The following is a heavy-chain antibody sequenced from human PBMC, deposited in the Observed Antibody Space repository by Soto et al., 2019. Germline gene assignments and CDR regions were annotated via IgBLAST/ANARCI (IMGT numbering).Heavy chain of an antibody. V-gene: IGHV4-34*01. D-gene: IGHD6-19*01. J-gene: IGHJ4*02. CDR3: ARGPLLKNIAVAGRNFDY. CDR1: GGSFSGYY. CDR2: INHSGST. Sequence: SETLSLTCAVYGGSFSGYYWSWIRQPPGKGLEWIGEINHSGSTNYNPSLKSRVTISVDTSKNQFSLKLSSVTAADTAVYYCARGPLLKNIAVAGRNFDYWGQGTLVTVSS.